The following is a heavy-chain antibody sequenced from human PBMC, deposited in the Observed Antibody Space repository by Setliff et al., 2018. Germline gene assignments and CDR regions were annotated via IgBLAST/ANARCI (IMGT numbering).Heavy chain of an antibody. CDR2: MNTNSGDT. J-gene: IGHJ5*02. CDR1: AYSFSGYY. Sequence: ASVKVSCKTSAYSFSGYYIHWVRQAPGQGLEWMGWMNTNSGDTKYTQKFQGRVTMTRDTSISTAYMELSRLRSDDTALYFCAKTKGFADGWLDPWGQGTLVTVSS. V-gene: IGHV1-2*02. D-gene: IGHD1-1*01. CDR3: AKTKGFADGWLDP.